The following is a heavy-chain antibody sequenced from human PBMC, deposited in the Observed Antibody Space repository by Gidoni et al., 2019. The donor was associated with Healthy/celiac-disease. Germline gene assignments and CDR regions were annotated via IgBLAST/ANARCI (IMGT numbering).Heavy chain of an antibody. Sequence: QVQLVHSGAEVKKPGSSVKVSCQASGGTFSSYTISWVRQAPGQGLEWMGRIIPILGIANYAQKFQGRVTITADKSTSTAYMKLSSLRSENTAVYYCARAKNGMDVWGQGTTVTGSS. V-gene: IGHV1-69*02. J-gene: IGHJ6*02. CDR1: GGTFSSYT. CDR2: IIPILGIA. CDR3: ARAKNGMDV.